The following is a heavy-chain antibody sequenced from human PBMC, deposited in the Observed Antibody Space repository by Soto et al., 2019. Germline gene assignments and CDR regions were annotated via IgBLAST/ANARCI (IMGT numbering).Heavy chain of an antibody. CDR2: IYHSGST. CDR3: ARTPTP. Sequence: SETLSLTCAVSGVSISSGGYSWSWIRQPPGKGLEWIGYIYHSGSTYYNPSLKSRVTISVDRSKNQFSLKLSSVTAADTAVYYCARTPTPWGQGALVTVSS. CDR1: GVSISSGGYS. V-gene: IGHV4-30-2*01. J-gene: IGHJ5*02. D-gene: IGHD1-26*01.